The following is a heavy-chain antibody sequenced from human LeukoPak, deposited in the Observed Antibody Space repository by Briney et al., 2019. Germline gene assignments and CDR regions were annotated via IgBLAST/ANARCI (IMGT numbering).Heavy chain of an antibody. Sequence: SETLSLTCTVSGDSLSGYYWKWIRHPPGKGLEWIGYIYYTGSTNYSPSLNSRVTISIDTSKNQFSLELSSVTAADTAVYYCARGSRTIFGLIMTDSWGQGTLVTVSS. CDR1: GDSLSGYY. V-gene: IGHV4-59*01. D-gene: IGHD3/OR15-3a*01. CDR3: ARGSRTIFGLIMTDS. J-gene: IGHJ4*02. CDR2: IYYTGST.